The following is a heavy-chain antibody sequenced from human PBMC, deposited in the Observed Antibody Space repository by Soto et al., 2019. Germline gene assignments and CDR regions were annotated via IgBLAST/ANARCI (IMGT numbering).Heavy chain of an antibody. V-gene: IGHV1-69*12. J-gene: IGHJ2*01. D-gene: IGHD6-19*01. Sequence: QVQLVQSGAEVKKPGSSVKVSCKASGGTFSSYAISWVRQAPGQGLEWMGGIIPIFGRANYAQNFQGRVTITAAASTSTAYMELSSLRFEDTAVYYCAQTLGLAVAGPGRFDLWGRGTLVTVSS. CDR1: GGTFSSYA. CDR3: AQTLGLAVAGPGRFDL. CDR2: IIPIFGRA.